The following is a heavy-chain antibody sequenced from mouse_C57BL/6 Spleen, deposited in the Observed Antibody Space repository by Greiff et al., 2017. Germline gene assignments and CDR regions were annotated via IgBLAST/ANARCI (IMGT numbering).Heavy chain of an antibody. D-gene: IGHD1-1*01. Sequence: VQLQQSGPELVKPGASVKISCTASGYSFTDYNMNWVKQSNGKSLEWIGVINPNYGTTSYNQKFKGKATLTVDQSSSTAYMQLNSLTSEDSAVYDCATYYYGSSYGYFDVWGTGTTVTVSS. CDR2: INPNYGTT. V-gene: IGHV1-39*01. J-gene: IGHJ1*03. CDR1: GYSFTDYN. CDR3: ATYYYGSSYGYFDV.